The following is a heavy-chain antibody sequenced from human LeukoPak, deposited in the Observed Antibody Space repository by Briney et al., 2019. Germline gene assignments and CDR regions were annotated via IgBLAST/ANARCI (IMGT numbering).Heavy chain of an antibody. D-gene: IGHD4-17*01. V-gene: IGHV3-53*01. J-gene: IGHJ5*02. Sequence: PGGSLRLSCTASGFTVSTNFLSWVRQAPGKGLEWVSILYSGGDTYYADSVKGRFTISRDNSKNTLYLQMNSLRAEDTAVYYCAKAGTTVTTINWFDPWGQGTLVTVSS. CDR1: GFTVSTNF. CDR2: LYSGGDT. CDR3: AKAGTTVTTINWFDP.